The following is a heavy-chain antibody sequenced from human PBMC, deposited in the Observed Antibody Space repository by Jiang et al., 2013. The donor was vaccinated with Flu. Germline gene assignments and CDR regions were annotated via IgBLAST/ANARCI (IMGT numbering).Heavy chain of an antibody. CDR2: IYYSGST. Sequence: PGLVKPSETLSLTCTVSGGSISSYYWSWIRQPPGKGLEWIGYIYYSGSTNYNPSLKSRVTISVDTFKNQFSLKLSSVTAADTAVYYCAREKDGDRVDGRLVDVWGQGTTVTVSS. CDR1: GGSISSYY. V-gene: IGHV4-59*01. D-gene: IGHD4-17*01. CDR3: AREKDGDRVDGRLVDV. J-gene: IGHJ6*02.